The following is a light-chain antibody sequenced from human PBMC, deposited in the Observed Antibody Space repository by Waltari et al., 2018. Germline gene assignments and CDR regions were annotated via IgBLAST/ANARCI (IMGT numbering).Light chain of an antibody. J-gene: IGLJ3*02. CDR2: DVY. V-gene: IGLV2-14*03. Sequence: QSALTQPASVSGAPGQSITISCTGTSTDIGTSRFVSWYRQHPGQAPQLLIYDVYNRPSGGSNRFSGSKSGTTASRISSGLQTEDEADYYCSSFTASNTLVFGGGTKLTVI. CDR3: SSFTASNTLV. CDR1: STDIGTSRF.